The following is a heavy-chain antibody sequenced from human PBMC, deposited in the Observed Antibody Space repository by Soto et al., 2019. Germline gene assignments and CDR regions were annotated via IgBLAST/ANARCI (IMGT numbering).Heavy chain of an antibody. CDR1: GLTFSISW. V-gene: IGHV3-7*01. CDR2: INPAGNVQ. CDR3: ATASTPFAFDM. J-gene: IGHJ3*02. Sequence: VQLVKSGGGLVQPGESLRLSCTASGLTFSISWMTWVRQAPGEGLEWVSNINPAGNVQHYADSVKERFTISRDNAKNSLFLQMSGLRVQDTAVYYCATASTPFAFDMWGQGTMVTVAS.